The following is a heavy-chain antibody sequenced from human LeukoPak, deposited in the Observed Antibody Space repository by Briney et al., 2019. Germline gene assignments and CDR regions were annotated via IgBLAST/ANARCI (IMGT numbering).Heavy chain of an antibody. CDR1: GFTFSSYG. CDR2: ISYDGSNK. V-gene: IGHV3-30*18. CDR3: AKGALLWFQVHYYYYGMDV. D-gene: IGHD3-10*01. Sequence: PGGSLRLSCAASGFTFSSYGMHWVRQAPGRGLEWVAVISYDGSNKYYADSVKGRFTISRDNSKNTLYLQMNSLRAEDTVVYYCAKGALLWFQVHYYYYGMDVWGQGTTVTVSS. J-gene: IGHJ6*02.